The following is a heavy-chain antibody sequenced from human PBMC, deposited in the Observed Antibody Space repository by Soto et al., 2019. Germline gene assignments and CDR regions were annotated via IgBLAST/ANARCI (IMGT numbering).Heavy chain of an antibody. D-gene: IGHD2-15*01. J-gene: IGHJ4*02. Sequence: QVQLQESGPGLVKPSETLSLTCTVSGGSVSSGSYYWSWIRQPPGKGLEWIGYIYYSGSTNYNPSLERRVTISVDTSKNQFSLKLSSVTAADTAVYYCAITPLRYCSGGSCSDYWGQGTLVTVSS. CDR1: GGSVSSGSYY. V-gene: IGHV4-61*01. CDR2: IYYSGST. CDR3: AITPLRYCSGGSCSDY.